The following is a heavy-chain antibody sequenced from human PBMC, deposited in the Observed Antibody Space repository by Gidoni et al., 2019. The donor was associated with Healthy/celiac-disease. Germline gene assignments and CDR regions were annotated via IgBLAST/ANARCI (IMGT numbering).Heavy chain of an antibody. CDR1: GVPCSRYG. J-gene: IGHJ4*02. V-gene: IGHV3-33*01. CDR3: ARDFRDSSGYYWSDY. Sequence: VECGGGVGHPRWLLRLSCAASGVPCSRYGMHWVRKAPGKGREWVAVIWDDGSNKYYADSVKCRFTISRDNSKNTLYLQMNSLRAEDTAVYYCARDFRDSSGYYWSDYWGQGTLVTVSS. D-gene: IGHD3-22*01. CDR2: IWDDGSNK.